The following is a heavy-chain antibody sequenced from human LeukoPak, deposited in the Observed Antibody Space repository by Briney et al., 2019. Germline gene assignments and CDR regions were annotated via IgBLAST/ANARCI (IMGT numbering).Heavy chain of an antibody. CDR3: ARGRRVGRNYYGSGSPLYYYYGMDV. J-gene: IGHJ6*02. CDR2: INHSGST. CDR1: GFTFSSYA. V-gene: IGHV4-34*01. Sequence: GSLRLSCAASGFTFSSYAMSWVRQPPGKGLEWIGEINHSGSTNYNPSLKSRVTISVDTSKNQFSLKLSSVTAADTAVYYCARGRRVGRNYYGSGSPLYYYYGMDVWGQGTTVTVSS. D-gene: IGHD3-10*01.